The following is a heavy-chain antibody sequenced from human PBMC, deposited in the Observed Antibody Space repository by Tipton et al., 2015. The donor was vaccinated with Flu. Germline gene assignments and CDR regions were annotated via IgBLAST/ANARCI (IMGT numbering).Heavy chain of an antibody. Sequence: AASGFTFDDYAMHWVRQAPRKGLEWVSGISWNSGSIGYADSVKGRFTISRDNAKNSLYLQMNSLRAEDTALYYCAKDISTRFGEYTFDYWGQGTLVTVSS. J-gene: IGHJ4*02. CDR1: GFTFDDYA. CDR2: ISWNSGSI. D-gene: IGHD3-10*01. CDR3: AKDISTRFGEYTFDY. V-gene: IGHV3-9*01.